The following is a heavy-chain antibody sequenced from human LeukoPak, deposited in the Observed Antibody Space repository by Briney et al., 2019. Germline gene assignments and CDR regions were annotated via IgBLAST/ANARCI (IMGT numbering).Heavy chain of an antibody. CDR3: ASEGMTYPF. CDR2: IIPIFGTA. V-gene: IGHV1-69*13. CDR1: GGTFSSYA. Sequence: SVKVSCKASGGTFSSYAISWARQAPGQGLEWMGGIIPIFGTANCAQNFQGRVTITADESTSTAYMELNSLRSEDTAVYYCASEGMTYPFWGQGTLVTVSS. J-gene: IGHJ4*02. D-gene: IGHD2-21*02.